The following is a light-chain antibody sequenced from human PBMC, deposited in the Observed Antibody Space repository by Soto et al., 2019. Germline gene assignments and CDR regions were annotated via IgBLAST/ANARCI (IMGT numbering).Light chain of an antibody. J-gene: IGLJ2*01. V-gene: IGLV1-40*01. Sequence: QSALTQPPSVSGAPGQRVTISCTGSNSNIGAGYDVHWYQQLPGTAPKLLIYGNSNRPSGVPDRFSGSKSGTSASLAITGLQAEDEADYYCQSYDSSLSGVVFGGGTKLTVL. CDR3: QSYDSSLSGVV. CDR2: GNS. CDR1: NSNIGAGYD.